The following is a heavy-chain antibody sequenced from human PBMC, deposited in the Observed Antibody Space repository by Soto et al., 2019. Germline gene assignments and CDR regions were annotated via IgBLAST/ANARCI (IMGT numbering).Heavy chain of an antibody. Sequence: QVQLVESGGGVVQPGRSLRLSCAASGFTFSSYAMHWVRQAPGKGLEWVAVISYDGSNKNYADSVKGRFTISRDNSKNTLCLQMTSLSAEDTAVYYCAGDLSRSGYCRSSFDIWGQGTMVTVSS. D-gene: IGHD3-3*01. CDR3: AGDLSRSGYCRSSFDI. CDR1: GFTFSSYA. CDR2: ISYDGSNK. V-gene: IGHV3-30-3*01. J-gene: IGHJ3*02.